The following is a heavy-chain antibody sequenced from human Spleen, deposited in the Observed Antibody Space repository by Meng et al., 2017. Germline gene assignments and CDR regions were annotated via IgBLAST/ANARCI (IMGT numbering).Heavy chain of an antibody. CDR3: VRSRAWVRTGFDP. CDR1: GGSISTSDFY. Sequence: QLQLQESGPGLVRPSETLSLTCTVSGGSISTSDFYWAWIRQSPGKGLEWIGSIGHSGFTYYTPSLESRVTVSVDTSRSQFSLELTSVTAADTAVYYCVRSRAWVRTGFDPWGQGTLVTVSS. J-gene: IGHJ5*02. CDR2: IGHSGFT. D-gene: IGHD1/OR15-1a*01. V-gene: IGHV4-39*01.